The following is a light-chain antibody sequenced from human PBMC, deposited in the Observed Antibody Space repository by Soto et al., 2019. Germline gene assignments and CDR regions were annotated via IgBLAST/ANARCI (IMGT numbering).Light chain of an antibody. V-gene: IGLV2-8*01. Sequence: HSDLTQPPSASGSPGQSVTISCPGTSSDVGKYDYVSWFQHHPGKAPKLIIYEVSKRPSGVPDRFSGSKSGNTASLTVSGLQAEDEGTYYCSSYGGYNNVVFGTGTKVTVL. CDR1: SSDVGKYDY. J-gene: IGLJ1*01. CDR3: SSYGGYNNVV. CDR2: EVS.